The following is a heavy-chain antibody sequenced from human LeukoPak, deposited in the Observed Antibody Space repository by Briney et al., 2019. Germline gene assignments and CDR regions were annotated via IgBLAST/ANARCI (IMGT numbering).Heavy chain of an antibody. J-gene: IGHJ4*02. CDR3: ARGLSYYYDSSGYLDY. CDR1: GFTFSSYS. CDR2: ISSSSSTI. D-gene: IGHD3-22*01. Sequence: GGSLRLSCAASGFTFSSYSMNWVRQAPGKGLEWVSSISSSSSTIYYADSVKGRFTISRDNAKNPLYLQMNSLRAEDTAVYYCARGLSYYYDSSGYLDYWGQGTLVTVSS. V-gene: IGHV3-48*01.